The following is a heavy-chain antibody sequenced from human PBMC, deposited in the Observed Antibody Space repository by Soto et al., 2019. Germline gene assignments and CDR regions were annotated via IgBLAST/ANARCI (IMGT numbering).Heavy chain of an antibody. D-gene: IGHD3-16*01. CDR2: IYSGDTT. CDR3: PSAAPWGEDDY. CDR1: GFTVTATS. V-gene: IGHV3-66*01. J-gene: IGHJ4*02. Sequence: EVQLVESGGGLVQPGGSLRLSCAASGFTVTATSMSWVRQAPGKRLEWVSVIYSGDTTYYADSVKGRFSVSRDMSKNTLYLQMDSLRADDTAVYYCPSAAPWGEDDYWGQGTLVSVSS.